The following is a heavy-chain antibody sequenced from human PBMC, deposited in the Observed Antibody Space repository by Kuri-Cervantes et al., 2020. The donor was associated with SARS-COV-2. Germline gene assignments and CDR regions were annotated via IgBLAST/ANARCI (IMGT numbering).Heavy chain of an antibody. CDR3: ARPTRGKLD. D-gene: IGHD1-7*01. J-gene: IGHJ4*02. CDR2: IYPGDSDT. V-gene: IGHV5-51*01. CDR1: GYSFTGYW. Sequence: GGSLRLSCKGSGYSFTGYWIAWVRQMPGKGLECMGIIYPGDSDTRYSPSFQGQVTISADKSINTAYLQWSSLKASDTAMYYCARPTRGKLDWGPGTLVTVPQ.